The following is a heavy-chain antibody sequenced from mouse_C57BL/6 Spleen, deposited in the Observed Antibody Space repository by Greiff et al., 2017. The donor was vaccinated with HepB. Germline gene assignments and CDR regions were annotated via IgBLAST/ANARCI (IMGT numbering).Heavy chain of an antibody. Sequence: VKLQQPGAELVKPGASVKLSCKASGYTFTSYWMHWVKQRPGQGLEWIGMIHPNSGSTNYNEKFKSKATLTVDKSSSTAYMQLSSLTSEDSAVYYCARSTPIYYYGSSPRDYWGQGTTLTVSS. CDR3: ARSTPIYYYGSSPRDY. CDR1: GYTFTSYW. J-gene: IGHJ2*01. D-gene: IGHD1-1*01. V-gene: IGHV1-64*01. CDR2: IHPNSGST.